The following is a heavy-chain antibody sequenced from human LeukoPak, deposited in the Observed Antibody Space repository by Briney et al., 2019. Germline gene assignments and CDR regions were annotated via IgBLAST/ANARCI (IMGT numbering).Heavy chain of an antibody. CDR1: GFTFSSYS. D-gene: IGHD3-10*01. V-gene: IGHV3-21*01. J-gene: IGHJ4*02. CDR2: ISSSSSYI. Sequence: GGSLRLSCAASGFTFSSYSMNWVRQAPGKGLEWASSISSSSSYIYYADSVKGRFTISRDNAKNSLYLQMNSLRAEDTAVYYCARDQSGGRGDYWGQGTPVTVSS. CDR3: ARDQSGGRGDY.